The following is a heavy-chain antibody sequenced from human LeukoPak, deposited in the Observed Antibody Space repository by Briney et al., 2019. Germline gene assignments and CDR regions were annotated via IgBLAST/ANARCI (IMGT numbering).Heavy chain of an antibody. CDR1: GGXISSLY. CDR3: ARHRAYSSSSPFDY. J-gene: IGHJ4*02. V-gene: IGHV4-59*08. D-gene: IGHD6-6*01. Sequence: SETLSLTCSVSGGXISSLYCSWIRQPPGKGQEWLGYIYYTGSTNYNPSLKSRVTMFVDMSKNQFSLRLSSVTAADTAVYYCARHRAYSSSSPFDYWGQGTLVTVSS. CDR2: IYYTGST.